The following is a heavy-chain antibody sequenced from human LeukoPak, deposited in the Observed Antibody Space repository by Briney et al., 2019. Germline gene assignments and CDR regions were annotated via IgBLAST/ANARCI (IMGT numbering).Heavy chain of an antibody. Sequence: GGSLRLSCAASGFTFSSYGMHWVRQAPGKGLEWVAVIWYDGSNKYYADSVKGRFTISRDNSKNTLYLQMNSLRAEDTAVYYCARGVIVAHAFDIWGQGTMVTASS. V-gene: IGHV3-33*01. CDR3: ARGVIVAHAFDI. D-gene: IGHD3-22*01. CDR1: GFTFSSYG. CDR2: IWYDGSNK. J-gene: IGHJ3*02.